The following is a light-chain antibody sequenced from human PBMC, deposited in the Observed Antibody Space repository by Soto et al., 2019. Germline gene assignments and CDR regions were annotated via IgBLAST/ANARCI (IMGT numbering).Light chain of an antibody. CDR3: QQYGSSPRT. CDR2: SGY. V-gene: IGKV3-20*01. Sequence: VLTQSPGTLSVSPGEVATLSCRPSQSVSSSNLAWYQQKPGQAPSLLVYSGYKRSPGVPARFSGSGSGTDFTLTISRLDPEDVAVYFCQQYGSSPRTFGQGTKVDIK. CDR1: QSVSSSN. J-gene: IGKJ1*01.